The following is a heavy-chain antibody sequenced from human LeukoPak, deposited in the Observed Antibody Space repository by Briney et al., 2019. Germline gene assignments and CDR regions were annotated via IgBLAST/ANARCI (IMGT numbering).Heavy chain of an antibody. CDR2: ISGSGGNT. CDR3: AKLNWHYYDSSGHYYYYYAMDV. Sequence: GSLRLSCAASGFTFSSYAMSWVRQAPGKGLEWVSIISGSGGNTYYADSVKGRFTISRDNSKNTLYLQMNSLRAEDTAVYYCAKLNWHYYDSSGHYYYYYAMDVWGQGTTVTVSS. V-gene: IGHV3-23*01. J-gene: IGHJ6*02. D-gene: IGHD3-22*01. CDR1: GFTFSSYA.